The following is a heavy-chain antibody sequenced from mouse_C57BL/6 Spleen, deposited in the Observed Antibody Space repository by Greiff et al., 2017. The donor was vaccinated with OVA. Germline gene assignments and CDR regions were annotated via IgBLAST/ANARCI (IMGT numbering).Heavy chain of an antibody. J-gene: IGHJ3*01. CDR1: GYTFTSYW. CDR2: IHPSDSDT. V-gene: IGHV1-74*01. Sequence: QVQLKEPGAELVKPGASVKVSCKASGYTFTSYWMHWVKQRPDQGLEWIGRIHPSDSDTNYNQKFKGKATLTVDKSSSTAYMQLSSLTSEDSAVYYCAIQDPIYYGNYVGAYWGQGTLVTVSA. CDR3: AIQDPIYYGNYVGAY. D-gene: IGHD2-1*01.